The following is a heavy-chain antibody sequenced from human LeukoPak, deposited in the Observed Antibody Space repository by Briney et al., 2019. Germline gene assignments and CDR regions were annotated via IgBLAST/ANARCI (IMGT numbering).Heavy chain of an antibody. V-gene: IGHV1-46*01. D-gene: IGHD1-26*01. CDR1: GYTFTSYY. CDR3: AREGSGRQTFQH. Sequence: GASVKVSCKASGYTFTSYYMHWVRQAPGQALEWMGIINPSGCSTSYAQKFQGRVTMTRDTSTSTVYMELSSLRSEDPAVYYCAREGSGRQTFQHWGQRTLVTVSS. J-gene: IGHJ1*01. CDR2: INPSGCST.